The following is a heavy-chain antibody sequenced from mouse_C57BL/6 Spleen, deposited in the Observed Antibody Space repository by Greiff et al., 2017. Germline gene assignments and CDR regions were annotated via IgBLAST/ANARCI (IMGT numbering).Heavy chain of an antibody. CDR1: GYTFTDYY. D-gene: IGHD2-4*01. J-gene: IGHJ4*01. CDR3: ARDDSLYYYAMDY. CDR2: IYPGSGNT. V-gene: IGHV1-76*01. Sequence: VKLVESGAELVRPGASVKLSCKASGYTFTDYYINWVKQRPGQGLEWIARIYPGSGNTYYNEKFKGKATLTAEKSSSTAYMQLSSLTSEDSAVYFCARDDSLYYYAMDYWGQGTSVTVSS.